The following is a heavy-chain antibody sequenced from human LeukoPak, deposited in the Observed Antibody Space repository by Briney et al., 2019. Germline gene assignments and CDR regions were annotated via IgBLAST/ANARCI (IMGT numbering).Heavy chain of an antibody. CDR1: GYTFTSYG. Sequence: ASVKVSCKASGYTFTSYGISWVRQAPGQGLEWMGWISAYNGNTNYAQKLQGRVIMTTDTSTSTAYMELRSLRSDDTAVYYCARDSPVDYGDYLNWFDPWGQGTLVTVSS. J-gene: IGHJ5*02. V-gene: IGHV1-18*01. CDR3: ARDSPVDYGDYLNWFDP. CDR2: ISAYNGNT. D-gene: IGHD4-17*01.